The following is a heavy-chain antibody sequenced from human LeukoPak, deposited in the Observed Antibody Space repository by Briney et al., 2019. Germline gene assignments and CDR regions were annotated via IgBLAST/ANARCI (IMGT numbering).Heavy chain of an antibody. CDR3: AKGSAYYYDSSGYLRAFDI. J-gene: IGHJ3*02. V-gene: IGHV3-23*01. CDR2: ISSSGGST. D-gene: IGHD3-22*01. Sequence: PGGSLRLSCAASGFTFSSYAMSWVRQAPGKGLEWVSAISSSGGSTYYADSVKGRFTISRDNSKNTLYLQMNRLRAEDTAVYYCAKGSAYYYDSSGYLRAFDIWGQGTMVTV. CDR1: GFTFSSYA.